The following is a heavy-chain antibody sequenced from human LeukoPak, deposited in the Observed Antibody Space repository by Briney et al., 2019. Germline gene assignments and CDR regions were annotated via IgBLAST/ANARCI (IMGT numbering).Heavy chain of an antibody. D-gene: IGHD3-3*01. CDR3: ARDGTYYDFWSGYPKGYFDY. CDR2: ISGSGGST. V-gene: IGHV3-23*01. J-gene: IGHJ4*02. Sequence: GGSLRLSCAASGFTFSSYAMSWVRQAPGKGLEWVSAISGSGGSTYYADSVKGRFTISRDNSKNTLYLQMNSLRAEDTAVYYCARDGTYYDFWSGYPKGYFDYWGQGTLVTVSS. CDR1: GFTFSSYA.